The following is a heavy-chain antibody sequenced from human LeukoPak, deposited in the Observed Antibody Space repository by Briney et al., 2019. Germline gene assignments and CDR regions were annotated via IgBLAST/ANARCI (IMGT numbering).Heavy chain of an antibody. CDR3: TTGGALGTTVILSDF. V-gene: IGHV3-15*01. CDR2: IKSRADGGTT. Sequence: GGSLRLSCAASGFTFSNAWMSWVRQAPGKGLEWVGRIKSRADGGTTDYAAPVKGRFTISRDDSKNTLYLQMNSLKTEDTAVYYCTTGGALGTTVILSDFWGQGTLVTVSS. CDR1: GFTFSNAW. D-gene: IGHD4-17*01. J-gene: IGHJ4*02.